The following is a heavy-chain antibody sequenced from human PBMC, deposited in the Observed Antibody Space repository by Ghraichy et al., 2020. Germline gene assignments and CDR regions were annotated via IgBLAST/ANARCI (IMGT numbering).Heavy chain of an antibody. D-gene: IGHD3-22*01. J-gene: IGHJ6*02. CDR2: IYYSGST. Sequence: SETLSLTCTVSGGSISSSSYYWGWIRQPPGKGLEWIGSIYYSGSTYYNPSLKSRVTISVDTSKNQFSLKLSFVTAADTAVYYCARERGITMIVLPGGMDVWGQGTTVTVSS. CDR3: ARERGITMIVLPGGMDV. CDR1: GGSISSSSYY. V-gene: IGHV4-39*07.